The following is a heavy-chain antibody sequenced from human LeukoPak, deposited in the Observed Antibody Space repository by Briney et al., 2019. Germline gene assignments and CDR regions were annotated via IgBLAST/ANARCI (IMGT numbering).Heavy chain of an antibody. CDR3: ARDLSGYSYGYDY. Sequence: GGSLRLSCAPSRFTFSSDWMSWVRQAPGEGREWVADIKQDGSEKYYVDSVKGRFTISRDNTKNSLYLQMNSLRAEDTAVYYCARDLSGYSYGYDYWGQGTLVTVSS. V-gene: IGHV3-7*01. J-gene: IGHJ4*02. CDR2: IKQDGSEK. D-gene: IGHD5-18*01. CDR1: RFTFSSDW.